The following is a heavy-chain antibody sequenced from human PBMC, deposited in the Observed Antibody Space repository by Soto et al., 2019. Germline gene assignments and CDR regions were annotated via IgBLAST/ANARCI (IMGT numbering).Heavy chain of an antibody. CDR1: GVSMSSYY. Sequence: PSETLYLTCTVSGVSMSSYYWSCIRQPPGKGLEWIGYIYYSGSTNYNPSLKSRVTISVDTSKNQFSLKLSSVTAADTAVYYCASARYYYDSSGYSYGTPYFDYWGQGTLVTVSS. V-gene: IGHV4-59*01. D-gene: IGHD3-22*01. CDR2: IYYSGST. CDR3: ASARYYYDSSGYSYGTPYFDY. J-gene: IGHJ4*02.